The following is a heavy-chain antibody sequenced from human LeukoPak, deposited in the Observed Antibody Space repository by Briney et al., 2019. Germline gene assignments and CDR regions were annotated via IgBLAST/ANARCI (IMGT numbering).Heavy chain of an antibody. CDR2: IKQDGSDI. V-gene: IGHV3-7*01. CDR1: GFTFSNYW. Sequence: KSGGSLRLSCAASGFTFSNYWMSWVRQAPGKGLEWVANIKQDGSDIYYVDSVKGRFTISRDNAKNSLYLQMNSLRAEDTAAYYCTRSGTYVFDFWGQGTLVTVSS. D-gene: IGHD1-26*01. J-gene: IGHJ4*02. CDR3: TRSGTYVFDF.